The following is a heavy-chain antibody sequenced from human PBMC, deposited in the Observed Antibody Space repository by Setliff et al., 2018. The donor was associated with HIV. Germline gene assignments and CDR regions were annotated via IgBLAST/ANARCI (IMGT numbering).Heavy chain of an antibody. J-gene: IGHJ4*02. CDR3: ARASSFFDTTGYFYDPSFDS. CDR1: GVSISSSVYY. D-gene: IGHD3-22*01. V-gene: IGHV4-39*07. Sequence: SETLSLTCTVSGVSISSSVYYWGWIRQSPGKGLEWIGAISYTVTTYYNRSLKRRVTISADTSKNRFSLRLRSVTAADTALYYCARASSFFDTTGYFYDPSFDSWSQGIRVTVSS. CDR2: ISYTVTT.